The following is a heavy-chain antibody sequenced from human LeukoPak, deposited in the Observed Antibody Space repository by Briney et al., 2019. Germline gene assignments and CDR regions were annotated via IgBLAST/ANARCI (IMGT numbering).Heavy chain of an antibody. D-gene: IGHD2-15*01. CDR3: ASGYCSGGSCYTEYDY. CDR2: ISAYNGNT. J-gene: IGHJ4*02. CDR1: GYTFTSYG. V-gene: IGHV1-18*01. Sequence: ASVKVSCKASGYTFTSYGISWVRQAPGQGLEWMGWISAYNGNTNYAQKLQGRVTMTTDTSTSTAYMELRSLRSDDTAVYYCASGYCSGGSCYTEYDYWGRGTLVTVSS.